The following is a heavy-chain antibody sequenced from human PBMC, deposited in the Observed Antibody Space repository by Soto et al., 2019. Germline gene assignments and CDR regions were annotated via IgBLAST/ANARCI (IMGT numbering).Heavy chain of an antibody. J-gene: IGHJ6*02. CDR3: ARVQLTTVTTSYYYYYGMDV. CDR2: INSDGSIT. Sequence: PWGSVKLSFASSGFTFSSYWMHWVRQAPGKVLLWVSRINSDGSITSYADSVKGRFTISRDNAKNTLYLQMNSLRAEDTAVYYCARVQLTTVTTSYYYYYGMDVWGQGTTVTVSS. V-gene: IGHV3-74*01. CDR1: GFTFSSYW. D-gene: IGHD4-4*01.